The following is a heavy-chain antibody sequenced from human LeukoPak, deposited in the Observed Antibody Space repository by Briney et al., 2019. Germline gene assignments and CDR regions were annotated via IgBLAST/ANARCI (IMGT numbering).Heavy chain of an antibody. Sequence: GGSLRLSCAASGFPFSTYWITWVRQAPGKGLEAVANIKNDGSEKNYVDSVKGRFTISRDNAENSLFLQMNSLRVEDTAIYYCTRDSGLTGYDLLDYWGQGTLVTVSS. CDR2: IKNDGSEK. CDR1: GFPFSTYW. J-gene: IGHJ4*02. D-gene: IGHD5-12*01. V-gene: IGHV3-7*01. CDR3: TRDSGLTGYDLLDY.